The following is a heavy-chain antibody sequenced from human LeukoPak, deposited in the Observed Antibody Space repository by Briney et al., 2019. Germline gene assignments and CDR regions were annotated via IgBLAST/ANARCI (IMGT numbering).Heavy chain of an antibody. J-gene: IGHJ4*02. CDR1: GYTFTSYG. V-gene: IGHV1-18*01. Sequence: ASVKVSRKASGYTFTSYGISWVRQAPGQGLEWMGWISAYNGNTNYAQKLQGRVTMTTDTSTSTAYMELRSLRSDDTAVYYCARVAVAGRTNRPFDYWGQGTLVTVSS. D-gene: IGHD6-19*01. CDR3: ARVAVAGRTNRPFDY. CDR2: ISAYNGNT.